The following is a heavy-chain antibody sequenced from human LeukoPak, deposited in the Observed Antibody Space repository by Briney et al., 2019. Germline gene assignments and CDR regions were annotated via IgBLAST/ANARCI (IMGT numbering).Heavy chain of an antibody. CDR1: GFTFSGYT. V-gene: IGHV3-21*01. Sequence: GGSLRLSCVASGFTFSGYTMNWVRQAPGKGLECVSSITSSSTYIYYADSVRGRFTISRDNAKNSLYLQMNSLRAEDTAVYYCARDSVRHLDYWGQGTLVTVSS. CDR2: ITSSSTYI. CDR3: ARDSVRHLDY. D-gene: IGHD5/OR15-5a*01. J-gene: IGHJ4*02.